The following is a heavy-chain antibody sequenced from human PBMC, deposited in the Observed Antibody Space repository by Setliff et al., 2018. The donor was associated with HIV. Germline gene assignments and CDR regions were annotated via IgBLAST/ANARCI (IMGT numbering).Heavy chain of an antibody. CDR2: IHHSGTA. CDR3: ARLPGGMVPNY. J-gene: IGHJ4*02. CDR1: GASFTPYY. D-gene: IGHD3-10*01. Sequence: PSETLSLTCAFYGASFTPYYWGWIRQPPGKGLEWIGSIHHSGTAYDNPSLKSRVTISVDPSKNQILLRLSSVTAADTAVYYCARLPGGMVPNYWGQGTLVTVSS. V-gene: IGHV4-34*01.